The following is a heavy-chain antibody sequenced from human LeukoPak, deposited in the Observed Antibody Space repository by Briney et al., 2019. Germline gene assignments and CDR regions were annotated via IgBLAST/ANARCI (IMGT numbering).Heavy chain of an antibody. CDR2: IDSDGST. J-gene: IGHJ4*02. CDR3: ARDLDYFDSSGSHRRRNYFDY. V-gene: IGHV3-53*01. Sequence: GGSLRLSCAASGLTVSINYMTWVRQAPGRGLEWVSIIDSDGSTYYADSVKGRFTISRDNYKKTLYLQMNSLRGEDTAMYYCARDLDYFDSSGSHRRRNYFDYWGQGTLVTVSS. D-gene: IGHD3-22*01. CDR1: GLTVSINY.